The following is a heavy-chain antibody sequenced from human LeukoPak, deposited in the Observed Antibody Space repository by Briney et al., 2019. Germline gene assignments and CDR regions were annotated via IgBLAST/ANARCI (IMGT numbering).Heavy chain of an antibody. CDR2: INPHSGDT. Sequence: ASVKVSCKASRYTFTGYYMHWVRQAPGQGLEWMGWINPHSGDTNYAQKLQGRVTMTTDTSTSTAYMELRSLRSDDTAVYYCARDLQITMVRGVIIRDYYYYGMDVWGQGTTVTVSS. V-gene: IGHV1-2*02. J-gene: IGHJ6*02. CDR1: RYTFTGYY. CDR3: ARDLQITMVRGVIIRDYYYYGMDV. D-gene: IGHD3-10*01.